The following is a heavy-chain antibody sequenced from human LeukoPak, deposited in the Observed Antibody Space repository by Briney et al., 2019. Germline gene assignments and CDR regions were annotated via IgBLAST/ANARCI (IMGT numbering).Heavy chain of an antibody. CDR2: IYYSGST. D-gene: IGHD4-17*01. Sequence: SETLSLTCTVSGDSISTSSYYWGWIRQPPGKGLEWIGGIYYSGSTNYNPSLKSRVTISVDTSKNQFSLKLSSVTAADTAVYYCARGLDYGDYLYNWFDPWGQGTLVTVSS. CDR1: GDSISTSSYY. J-gene: IGHJ5*02. CDR3: ARGLDYGDYLYNWFDP. V-gene: IGHV4-39*07.